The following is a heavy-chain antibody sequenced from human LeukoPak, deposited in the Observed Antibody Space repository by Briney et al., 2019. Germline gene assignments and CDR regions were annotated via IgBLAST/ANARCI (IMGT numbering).Heavy chain of an antibody. J-gene: IGHJ4*02. CDR2: INSDGSTT. D-gene: IGHD4-17*01. Sequence: GGTLRLSCAASGFTFSSYGMSWVRQAPGKGLVWVSRINSDGSTTNYADSVKGRFTISRDNAKNTLYLQMNSLRAEDTAVYYCARGLYGAFVYWGQGSLVTVSS. CDR3: ARGLYGAFVY. V-gene: IGHV3-74*01. CDR1: GFTFSSYG.